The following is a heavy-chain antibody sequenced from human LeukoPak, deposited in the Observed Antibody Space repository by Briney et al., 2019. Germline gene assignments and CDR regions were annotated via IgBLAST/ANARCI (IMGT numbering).Heavy chain of an antibody. D-gene: IGHD5-12*01. CDR1: GGSISSYF. Sequence: SETLSLTCTVSGGSISSYFWSWVRQPPGKGLEWIGYIYYSGSTNYSPSLKSRVTISVDTSKNQFSLKLASVTTADTAVYYCARDRWLGYWGQGTLVTVSS. J-gene: IGHJ4*02. CDR2: IYYSGST. CDR3: ARDRWLGY. V-gene: IGHV4-59*01.